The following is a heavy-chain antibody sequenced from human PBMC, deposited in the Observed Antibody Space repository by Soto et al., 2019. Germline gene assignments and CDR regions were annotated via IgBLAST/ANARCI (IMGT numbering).Heavy chain of an antibody. CDR3: ATAPTYYDILTGYSSYFDY. V-gene: IGHV3-21*01. J-gene: IGHJ4*02. Sequence: LRLSCAASGFTFSSYSMNWVRQAPGKGLEWVSSISSSSSYIYYADSVKGRFTISRDNAKNSLYLQMNSLRAEDTAVYYCATAPTYYDILTGYSSYFDYWGQ. CDR2: ISSSSSYI. D-gene: IGHD3-9*01. CDR1: GFTFSSYS.